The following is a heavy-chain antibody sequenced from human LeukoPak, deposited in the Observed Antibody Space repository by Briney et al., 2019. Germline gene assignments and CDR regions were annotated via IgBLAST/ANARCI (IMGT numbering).Heavy chain of an antibody. CDR2: IYYSGST. J-gene: IGHJ3*02. Sequence: SETLSLTCTVSGGSISSYYWGWIRQPPGKGLEWIGYIYYSGSTNYNPSLKSRVTISVDTSKNQFSLKLSSVTAADTAVYYCARLGGPYDSSGYSFLDIWGQGTMVTVSS. CDR3: ARLGGPYDSSGYSFLDI. D-gene: IGHD3-22*01. CDR1: GGSISSYY. V-gene: IGHV4-59*08.